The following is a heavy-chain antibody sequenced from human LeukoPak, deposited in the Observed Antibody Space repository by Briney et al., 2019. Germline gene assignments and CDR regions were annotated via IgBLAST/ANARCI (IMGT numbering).Heavy chain of an antibody. CDR1: GFTFSSYW. CDR3: ARDLGDYGGWSAFDI. V-gene: IGHV3-74*01. D-gene: IGHD4-23*01. J-gene: IGHJ3*02. CDR2: ISSNGGTT. Sequence: PGGSLRLSCAASGFTFSSYWMHWVRQAPGKGLVWVSRISSNGGTTTYADSVKGRFSISRDNAKNTLYLQMNSLRAEDTAVYYCARDLGDYGGWSAFDIWGQGTMVTVSA.